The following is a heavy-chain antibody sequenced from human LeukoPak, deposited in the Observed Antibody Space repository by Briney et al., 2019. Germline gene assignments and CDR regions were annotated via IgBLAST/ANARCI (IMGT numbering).Heavy chain of an antibody. CDR1: GFTFSSYA. Sequence: GGSMRLSCAASGFTFSSYAMHWVRQAPGKGLEWVAVISYDGSNKYYADSVKGRFTISRDNSKNTLYLQMNGLRAEDTAVYYCASGLYYDILTGRLMGAFDIWGQGTMVTVSS. CDR3: ASGLYYDILTGRLMGAFDI. CDR2: ISYDGSNK. V-gene: IGHV3-30*04. D-gene: IGHD3-9*01. J-gene: IGHJ3*02.